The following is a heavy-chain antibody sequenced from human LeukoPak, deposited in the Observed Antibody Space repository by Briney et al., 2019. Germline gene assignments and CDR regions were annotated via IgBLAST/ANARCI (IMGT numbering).Heavy chain of an antibody. J-gene: IGHJ3*02. Sequence: SETLSLTCAVYGGSFSGYCWSWIRQPPGKGLEWIWEINHSGSTNYNPSLKSRVTISVDTSKNQFSLKLSSVTAADTAVYYCARLRLKYYDFWSGYSQGAFDIWGQGTMVTVSS. CDR3: ARLRLKYYDFWSGYSQGAFDI. CDR1: GGSFSGYC. V-gene: IGHV4-34*01. D-gene: IGHD3-3*01. CDR2: INHSGST.